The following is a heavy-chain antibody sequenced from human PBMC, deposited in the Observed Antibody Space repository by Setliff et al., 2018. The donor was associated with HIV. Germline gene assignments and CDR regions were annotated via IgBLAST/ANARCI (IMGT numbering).Heavy chain of an antibody. Sequence: PSETLSLTCAVSGFSISSGYYWGWIRQPPGKGLEWIGTIYHSGSTYYSPSLMSRVTISVDTSKNQISLKLNSVTAADTAVYYCARGVFSGYDKGIDYWGQGTLVTVSS. J-gene: IGHJ4*02. CDR1: GFSISSGYY. V-gene: IGHV4-38-2*01. D-gene: IGHD5-12*01. CDR2: IYHSGST. CDR3: ARGVFSGYDKGIDY.